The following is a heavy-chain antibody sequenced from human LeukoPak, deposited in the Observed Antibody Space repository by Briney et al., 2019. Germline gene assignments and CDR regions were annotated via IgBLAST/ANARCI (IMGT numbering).Heavy chain of an antibody. CDR2: INHSGST. V-gene: IGHV4-34*01. D-gene: IGHD3-3*01. CDR1: GGSFSGYY. Sequence: SETLSLTCAVYGGSFSGYYWSWIRQPPGKGLEWIGEINHSGSTNYNPSLKSRVTISLDTSKNQFSLKLSSVTAADTAVYYCASAIWRAFDYWGQGTLVTVSS. J-gene: IGHJ4*02. CDR3: ASAIWRAFDY.